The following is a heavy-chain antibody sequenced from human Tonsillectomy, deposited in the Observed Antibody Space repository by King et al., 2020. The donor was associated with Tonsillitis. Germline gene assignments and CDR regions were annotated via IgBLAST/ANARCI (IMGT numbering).Heavy chain of an antibody. CDR3: AKKVDMGLGSFDY. V-gene: IGHV3-23*04. CDR2: ISGSGAST. Sequence: VQLVESGGGLVQPGGSLRLSCAASGFTFSSYAMSWVRQAPGTGLEWVSAISGSGASTYYTDSVKGRLTISRDNSKNTLYLQMDSLRAEDTAIYYCAKKVDMGLGSFDYWGQGTLVTVSS. D-gene: IGHD5-24*01. CDR1: GFTFSSYA. J-gene: IGHJ4*02.